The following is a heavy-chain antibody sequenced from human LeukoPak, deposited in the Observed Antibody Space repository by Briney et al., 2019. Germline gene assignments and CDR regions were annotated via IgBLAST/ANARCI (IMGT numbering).Heavy chain of an antibody. J-gene: IGHJ4*02. V-gene: IGHV3-23*01. CDR2: ISGSGGNT. CDR1: GFTFSSYA. Sequence: GGSLKLSCAASGFTFSSYAVSWVRQARGKGLEWVSAISGSGGNTYYAHSVQGRFTISRDNSTNTLYLQMNSLRAADTAVYYWAKDRCIDILTGYYIEPLEYWGQGTLVTVSS. CDR3: AKDRCIDILTGYYIEPLEY. D-gene: IGHD3-9*01.